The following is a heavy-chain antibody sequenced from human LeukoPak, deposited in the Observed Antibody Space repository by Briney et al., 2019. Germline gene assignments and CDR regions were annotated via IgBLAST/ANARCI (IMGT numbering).Heavy chain of an antibody. Sequence: SQTLSLTCAISGDSVSSNSAAWNWIRQSPSRGLEWLGRTYYRSKWYNDYAVSVKSRITINPDTSKNQFSLQLNSVTPEDTAVYYCARDTGWRWHSSGGFDPWGQGTLVTVSS. CDR3: ARDTGWRWHSSGGFDP. CDR2: TYYRSKWYN. D-gene: IGHD6-25*01. CDR1: GDSVSSNSAA. J-gene: IGHJ5*02. V-gene: IGHV6-1*01.